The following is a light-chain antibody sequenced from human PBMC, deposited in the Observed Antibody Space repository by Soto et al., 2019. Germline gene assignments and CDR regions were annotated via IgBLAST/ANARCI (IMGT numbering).Light chain of an antibody. CDR3: QQSVSSSMT. V-gene: IGKV3-20*01. CDR1: QSVRNVY. CDR2: DAS. Sequence: EMGLTQSPATLSFSPGERATLSGRARQSVRNVYLAWYQQKPCQAPRLLIYDASSRATVIPDGYRGSGSGTDFTLTINRLEHEDFAVYSSQQSVSSSMTFAQGTNLEIK. J-gene: IGKJ2*01.